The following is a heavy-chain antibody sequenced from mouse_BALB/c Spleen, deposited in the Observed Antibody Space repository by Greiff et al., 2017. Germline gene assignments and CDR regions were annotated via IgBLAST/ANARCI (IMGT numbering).Heavy chain of an antibody. CDR3: AGGGRAMDY. CDR2: IDPANGNT. J-gene: IGHJ4*01. Sequence: EVQGVESGAELVKPGASVKLSCTASGFNIKDTYMPWVKQRPEQGLEWIGRIDPANGNTKYDPKFQGKATITADTSSNTAYLQLSSLTSEDTAVYYCAGGGRAMDYWGQGTSGTVSS. V-gene: IGHV14-3*02. CDR1: GFNIKDTY. D-gene: IGHD1-1*01.